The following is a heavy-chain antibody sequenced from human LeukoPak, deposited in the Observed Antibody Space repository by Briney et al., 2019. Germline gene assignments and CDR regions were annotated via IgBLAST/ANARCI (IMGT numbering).Heavy chain of an antibody. CDR1: GFTFSSYG. J-gene: IGHJ6*03. CDR3: AKFGGYCSGGSCFHYYYYMDV. CDR2: IRYDGSNK. V-gene: IGHV3-30*02. Sequence: PGGSLRLSCAASGFTFSSYGMHWVRQAPGKGLEWVAFIRYDGSNKYYADSVKGRFTISRDNSKNTLYLQMNSLRAEDTAVYYCAKFGGYCSGGSCFHYYYYMDVWGKGTTVTISS. D-gene: IGHD2-15*01.